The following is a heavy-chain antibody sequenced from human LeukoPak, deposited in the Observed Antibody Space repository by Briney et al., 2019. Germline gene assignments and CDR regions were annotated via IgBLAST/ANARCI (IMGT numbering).Heavy chain of an antibody. V-gene: IGHV4-4*07. D-gene: IGHD2-15*01. Sequence: SETLSLTCTVSGGSISSYYWSWIRQPAGKGLEWIGRIYISGSTNYNPSLKSRVTMSVDTSKNQFSLKLGSVTAADTAVYYCARSSPRFRKWWTTQYYYMDVWGKGTTVTISS. J-gene: IGHJ6*03. CDR2: IYISGST. CDR1: GGSISSYY. CDR3: ARSSPRFRKWWTTQYYYMDV.